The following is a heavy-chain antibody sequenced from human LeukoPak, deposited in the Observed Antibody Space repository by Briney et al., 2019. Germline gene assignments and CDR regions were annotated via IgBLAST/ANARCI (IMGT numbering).Heavy chain of an antibody. CDR1: GFPFSNYA. Sequence: GGSLRLSCAASGFPFSNYAMHWVRQAPGKGLEWVSHIRSSSETFYADSVKGRFTISRDNARNSLYLQMNNLRGEDTAIYYCARDAGNSGYGCDLWGQGTLVTVSS. CDR2: IRSSSET. J-gene: IGHJ5*02. D-gene: IGHD5-12*01. CDR3: ARDAGNSGYGCDL. V-gene: IGHV3-48*01.